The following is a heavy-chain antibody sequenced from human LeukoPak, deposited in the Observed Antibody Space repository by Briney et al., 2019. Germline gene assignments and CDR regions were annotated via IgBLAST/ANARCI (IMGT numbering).Heavy chain of an antibody. CDR2: ISSSSSTI. CDR3: ARDRKLRYFDWSSVFDP. Sequence: PGGSLRLSCAASGFTFSSYGMHWVRQAPGKGLEWVSYISSSSSTIYYADSVKGRFTISRDNAKNSLYLQMNSLRDEDTAVYYCARDRKLRYFDWSSVFDPWGQGTLVTVSS. CDR1: GFTFSSYG. D-gene: IGHD3-9*01. V-gene: IGHV3-48*02. J-gene: IGHJ5*02.